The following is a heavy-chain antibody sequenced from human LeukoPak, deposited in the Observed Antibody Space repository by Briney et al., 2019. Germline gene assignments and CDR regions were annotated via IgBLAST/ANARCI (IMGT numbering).Heavy chain of an antibody. CDR3: ARGIAVAGTGMDV. D-gene: IGHD6-19*01. V-gene: IGHV3-7*03. Sequence: GGSLRLSCAASGFTFSSYWMSWVRQAPGKVLEWVANIKHDGSEKYYVDAVKGRFTISRDNAENSLYVQMNSLRAEDTAVYYCARGIAVAGTGMDVWGQGTTVTVSS. CDR2: IKHDGSEK. J-gene: IGHJ6*02. CDR1: GFTFSSYW.